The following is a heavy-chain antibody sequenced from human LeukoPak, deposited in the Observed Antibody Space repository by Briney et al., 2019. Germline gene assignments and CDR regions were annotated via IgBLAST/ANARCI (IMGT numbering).Heavy chain of an antibody. CDR2: TYDRSKWYN. V-gene: IGHV6-1*01. Sequence: QTLSLTCAVSGDTFSGNSAAWTWIRPSPSRGLEWLGRTYDRSKWYNDYALSVKSRITINPDTSKNQFSLQLNSVTPEDTVVYFCARDKTVTTFDTWGQGTLVTVSA. CDR1: GDTFSGNSAA. J-gene: IGHJ4*02. CDR3: ARDKTVTTFDT. D-gene: IGHD4-17*01.